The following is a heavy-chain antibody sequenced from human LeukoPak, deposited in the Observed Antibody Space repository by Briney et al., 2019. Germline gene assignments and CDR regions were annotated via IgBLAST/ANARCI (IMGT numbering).Heavy chain of an antibody. J-gene: IGHJ6*03. V-gene: IGHV1-18*01. CDR3: ARAGFTYDILTGYYYYYYYMDV. D-gene: IGHD3-9*01. CDR1: GYTLTCYG. CDR2: ISAYNGNT. Sequence: GASVKDSCKASGYTLTCYGISWVRQAPGQGLEWMGWISAYNGNTNYAQKLQDRVTMTTDTSTSTAYMELRSLRSDDTAVYYCARAGFTYDILTGYYYYYYYMDVWGKGTTVTVSS.